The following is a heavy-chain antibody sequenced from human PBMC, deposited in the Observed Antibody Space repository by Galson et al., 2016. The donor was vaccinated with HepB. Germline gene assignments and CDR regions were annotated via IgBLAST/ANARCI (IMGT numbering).Heavy chain of an antibody. CDR2: ISSSGSYNT. J-gene: IGHJ4*02. Sequence: SLRLSCAASGFSFSDYYMTWIRQAPGKGLEWVSYISSSGSYNTNYADSVKGRFTISRDISKNTLYLQMNNLRVEDTAVYYCARDEGEYSLFDSWGQGTQVTVSS. CDR3: ARDEGEYSLFDS. D-gene: IGHD5-18*01. CDR1: GFSFSDYY. V-gene: IGHV3-11*06.